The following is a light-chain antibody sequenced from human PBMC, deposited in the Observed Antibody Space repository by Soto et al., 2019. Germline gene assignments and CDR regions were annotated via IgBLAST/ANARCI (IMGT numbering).Light chain of an antibody. CDR2: GAS. CDR3: QKHNGAPFT. V-gene: IGKV1-27*01. Sequence: DFQMTQSPSSLSSSVGDRVTITCRASQGTSTYLAWYQQKPGKVPKLLIYGASTLQSGVTSRFSGSGSGTDFTLTISNLQPEDVATYYCQKHNGAPFTFGPGTKVDIK. CDR1: QGTSTY. J-gene: IGKJ3*01.